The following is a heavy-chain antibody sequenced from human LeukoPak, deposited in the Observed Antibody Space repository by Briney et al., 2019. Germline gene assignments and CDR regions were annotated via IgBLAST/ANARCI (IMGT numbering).Heavy chain of an antibody. Sequence: SETLSLTCTVSGGSISSYYWSWIRQPPGKGLEWIGYIYYSGSTNYNPSLKSRVTISVGTSKNQFSLKLSSVTAADTAVYYCARESNGEMATTYFDYWGQGTLVTVSS. D-gene: IGHD5-24*01. J-gene: IGHJ4*02. CDR3: ARESNGEMATTYFDY. CDR1: GGSISSYY. CDR2: IYYSGST. V-gene: IGHV4-59*01.